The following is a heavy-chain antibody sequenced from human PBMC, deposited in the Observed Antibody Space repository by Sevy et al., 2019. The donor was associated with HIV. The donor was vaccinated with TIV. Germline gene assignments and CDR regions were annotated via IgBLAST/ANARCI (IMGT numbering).Heavy chain of an antibody. CDR3: ARVPGAPYCYMDV. CDR2: ISDSGGST. D-gene: IGHD3-10*01. V-gene: IGHV3-23*01. Sequence: GGSLRLSCTASGFTFNNYAMSWARQAPGKGPEWVAFISDSGGSTQYADSVKGRFTISRDNSKNTLYLQLNNLRVGDTALYYCARVPGAPYCYMDVWGKGTTVTVSS. J-gene: IGHJ6*03. CDR1: GFTFNNYA.